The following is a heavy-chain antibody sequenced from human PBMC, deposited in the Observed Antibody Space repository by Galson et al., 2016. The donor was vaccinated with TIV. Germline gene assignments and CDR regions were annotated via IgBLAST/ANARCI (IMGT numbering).Heavy chain of an antibody. CDR2: ISYDGSLK. D-gene: IGHD3-22*01. V-gene: IGHV3-30-3*01. CDR3: AREHVRAGYWLLDY. J-gene: IGHJ4*02. CDR1: GFTFSNYA. Sequence: SLRLSCAASGFTFSNYAMHWVRQAPGKGLEWVALISYDGSLKYYADSVNDRFTISRDNAKNTVSLQMTSLTTEDTGIYFCAREHVRAGYWLLDYWGRGTPVTVSS.